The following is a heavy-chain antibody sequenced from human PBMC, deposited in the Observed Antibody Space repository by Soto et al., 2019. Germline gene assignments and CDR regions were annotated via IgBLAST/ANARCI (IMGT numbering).Heavy chain of an antibody. CDR1: GFRFSIYS. Sequence: EVQLVESGGGLVQPGGSLRLSCAASGFRFSIYSMNWVRQAPGKGLEWSAHITGDTNRIKYADSVKGRFTISRDNAKNSVYLQMNSLRDEDTAVYYCARSVEGHFDYWGQGTVVTVSS. CDR2: ITGDTNRI. V-gene: IGHV3-48*02. CDR3: ARSVEGHFDY. J-gene: IGHJ4*02. D-gene: IGHD6-19*01.